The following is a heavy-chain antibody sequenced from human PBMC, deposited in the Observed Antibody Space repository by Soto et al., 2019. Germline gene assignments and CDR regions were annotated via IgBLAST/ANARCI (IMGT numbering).Heavy chain of an antibody. J-gene: IGHJ4*02. CDR2: IVVGSGNT. V-gene: IGHV1-58*01. Sequence: SVKVSCKVSGFTFSSSAVKWVRQARGQRLEWIGWIVVGSGNTNYAQKFQERVTITRDMSTSTAYMELSSLRSEDTAVYYCAADRHCSSTRCDPYNFDYWGQGTLVTASS. D-gene: IGHD2-2*01. CDR1: GFTFSSSA. CDR3: AADRHCSSTRCDPYNFDY.